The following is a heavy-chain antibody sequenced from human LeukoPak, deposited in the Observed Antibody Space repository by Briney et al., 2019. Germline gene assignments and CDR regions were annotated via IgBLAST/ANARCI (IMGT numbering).Heavy chain of an antibody. Sequence: GGSLRLSCAASGFTFNTYAMSWVRQAPGKGLEWVSTISGSGGNTYYTDSVKGRFTISRDNSKNTVYLQMNSLRAEDTAVYYCAKDSSSGNYGIDYWGQGTLVTVSS. CDR2: ISGSGGNT. CDR3: AKDSSSGNYGIDY. CDR1: GFTFNTYA. V-gene: IGHV3-23*01. J-gene: IGHJ4*02. D-gene: IGHD6-19*01.